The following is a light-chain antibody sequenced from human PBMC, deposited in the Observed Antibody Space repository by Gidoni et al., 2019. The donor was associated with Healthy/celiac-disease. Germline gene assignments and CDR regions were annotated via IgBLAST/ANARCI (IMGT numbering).Light chain of an antibody. CDR2: RNN. Sequence: QSVLTQPPSASGTPGQRVTISCSGSRSNIGSNYVYWYQQLPGTAPKLLIYRNNQRPSGVPDRFSGSKSGTSASLAISGLRSEDEADYYCAAWDDSLSGRWVFGGGTKLTVL. V-gene: IGLV1-47*01. CDR3: AAWDDSLSGRWV. J-gene: IGLJ3*02. CDR1: RSNIGSNY.